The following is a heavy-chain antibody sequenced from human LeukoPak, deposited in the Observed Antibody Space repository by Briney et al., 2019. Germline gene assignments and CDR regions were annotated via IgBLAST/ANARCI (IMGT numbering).Heavy chain of an antibody. CDR2: ISSSSSYI. CDR3: ARGTPWYSSSSGNWFDP. D-gene: IGHD6-6*01. V-gene: IGHV3-21*01. Sequence: TTGGSLRLSCAASGFTFSSFEMNWVRQAPGKGLEWVSSISSSSSYIYYADSVKGRFTISRDNAKNSLYLQMNSLRAEDTAVYYCARGTPWYSSSSGNWFDPWGQGTLVTVSS. J-gene: IGHJ5*02. CDR1: GFTFSSFE.